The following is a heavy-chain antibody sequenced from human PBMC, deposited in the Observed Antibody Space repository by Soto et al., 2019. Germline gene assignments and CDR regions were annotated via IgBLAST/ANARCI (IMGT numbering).Heavy chain of an antibody. J-gene: IGHJ4*02. CDR1: GGKFSGYT. CDR2: IAPMIGTP. D-gene: IGHD2-15*01. CDR3: ARDRSGGFD. Sequence: GASVKVSCKAYGGKFSGYTISWVRQAPGQGPEWMGGIAPMIGTPTYAHKFQGRVTITAHESTGTADVEVRSLRTDDTAVYYCARDRSGGFDWGPGTLVTVSS. V-gene: IGHV1-69*13.